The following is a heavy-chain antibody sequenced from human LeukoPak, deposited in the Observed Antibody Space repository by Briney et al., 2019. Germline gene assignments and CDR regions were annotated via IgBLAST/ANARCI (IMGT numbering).Heavy chain of an antibody. CDR3: ARDTALYYFDY. J-gene: IGHJ4*02. V-gene: IGHV1-18*01. Sequence: ASVKVSCKASGYTFTSYGISWVRQAPGQGLEWMGWISAYNGSTNYAQKLQGRVTMTTDTSTSTAYMEPRSLRSDDTAVYYCARDTALYYFDYWGQGTLVTVSS. CDR1: GYTFTSYG. D-gene: IGHD5-18*01. CDR2: ISAYNGST.